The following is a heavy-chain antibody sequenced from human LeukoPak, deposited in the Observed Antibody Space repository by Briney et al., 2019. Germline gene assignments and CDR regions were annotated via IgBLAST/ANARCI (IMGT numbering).Heavy chain of an antibody. CDR2: ISSSSSTI. CDR1: GFTFSSYS. CDR3: ARALYYYDSSGYPEYFQH. D-gene: IGHD3-22*01. J-gene: IGHJ1*01. Sequence: GGSLRLSCAASGFTFSSYSMNWVRQAPGKGLEWVSYISSSSSTIYYADSVKGRFTISRDNAKNSLYLQMNSLRAEDTAVYYCARALYYYDSSGYPEYFQHWGQGTLATVSS. V-gene: IGHV3-48*04.